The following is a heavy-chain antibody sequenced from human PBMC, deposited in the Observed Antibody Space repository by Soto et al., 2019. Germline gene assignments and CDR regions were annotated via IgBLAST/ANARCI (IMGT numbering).Heavy chain of an antibody. Sequence: SVKVSCKASGGTFSSYAISWVRQAPGQGLEWMGGIIPIFGTANYAQKFQGRVTITADESTSTAYMELSSLRSEDTAVYYCARARSEYYYDSSGSRFDIWGQGTMVTVSS. CDR3: ARARSEYYYDSSGSRFDI. CDR2: IIPIFGTA. V-gene: IGHV1-69*13. CDR1: GGTFSSYA. D-gene: IGHD3-22*01. J-gene: IGHJ3*02.